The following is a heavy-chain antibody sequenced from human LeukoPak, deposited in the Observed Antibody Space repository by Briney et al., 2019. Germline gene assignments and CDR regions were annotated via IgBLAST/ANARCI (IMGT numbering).Heavy chain of an antibody. CDR3: AKDLHDSSGYHYYYYYGMDV. J-gene: IGHJ6*02. CDR1: GFTFSSYG. Sequence: QPGRSLRLSCAASGFTFSSYGMHWVRQALGKGLEWVAIISDDGSNKYYTDSVRGRFTISRDNSKNTLYLQMNSLRAEDTAVYYCAKDLHDSSGYHYYYYYGMDVWGQGTTVTVSS. V-gene: IGHV3-30*18. D-gene: IGHD3-22*01. CDR2: ISDDGSNK.